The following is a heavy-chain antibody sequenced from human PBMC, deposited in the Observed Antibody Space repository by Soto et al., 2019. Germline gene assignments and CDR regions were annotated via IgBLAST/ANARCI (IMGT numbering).Heavy chain of an antibody. V-gene: IGHV4-59*01. CDR3: AKDPDYDFWSGVMDV. CDR1: GCSISRYY. Sequence: SETLSLTCTVSGCSISRYYWNWIRQPPGKGLEWIGYIYYSGSTNYNPSLKSRVTISVDTSKNQFSLKLSSVTAADTAVYYCAKDPDYDFWSGVMDVWGQGTTVTVSS. D-gene: IGHD3-3*01. J-gene: IGHJ6*02. CDR2: IYYSGST.